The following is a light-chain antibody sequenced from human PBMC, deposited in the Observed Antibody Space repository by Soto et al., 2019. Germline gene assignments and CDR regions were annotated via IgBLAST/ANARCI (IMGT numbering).Light chain of an antibody. CDR2: EGF. Sequence: QSVRTQPASVSGSPGQSITFSCTGTSSDIGNYNLVSWYQQYPGKAPKLIIYEGFKRPSGVSDRFSGSKLGNTASLTISGLQAEDEADYYCFSYATNTTFWAFGGGTKLTVL. J-gene: IGLJ3*02. CDR3: FSYATNTTFWA. V-gene: IGLV2-23*01. CDR1: SSDIGNYNL.